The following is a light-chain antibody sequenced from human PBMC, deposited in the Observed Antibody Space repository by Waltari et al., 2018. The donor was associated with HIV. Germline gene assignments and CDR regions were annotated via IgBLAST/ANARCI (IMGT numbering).Light chain of an antibody. CDR3: SSYAGNNNLV. Sequence: QSALTHPPSASGSPGQSVTISCTGTSSDVGAYDYVSWYQQYPDKAPKLMIYEVDKRPSGVPDRFSGSKSGNTASLTVSGLQAEDEADYYCSSYAGNNNLVFGTGTKVTVL. V-gene: IGLV2-8*01. J-gene: IGLJ1*01. CDR1: SSDVGAYDY. CDR2: EVD.